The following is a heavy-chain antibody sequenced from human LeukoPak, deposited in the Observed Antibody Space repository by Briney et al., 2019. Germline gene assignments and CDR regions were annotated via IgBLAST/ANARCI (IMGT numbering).Heavy chain of an antibody. CDR3: ARDDWYFDL. V-gene: IGHV4-61*02. CDR1: GGPISSGSYY. Sequence: SETLSLTCTVSGGPISSGSYYWSWIRQPAGKGLEWIGRIYTSGSTNYNPSLKSRVTISIDTSKNQFSLKLSSVTAADTAVYYCARDDWYFDLWGRGTLVTVSS. CDR2: IYTSGST. J-gene: IGHJ2*01.